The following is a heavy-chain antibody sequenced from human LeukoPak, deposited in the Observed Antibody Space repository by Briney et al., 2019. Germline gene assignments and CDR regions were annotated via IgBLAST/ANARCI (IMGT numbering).Heavy chain of an antibody. CDR1: GFTFSSFW. V-gene: IGHV3-74*01. CDR2: MKSDGSST. J-gene: IGHJ4*02. Sequence: GGSRRFSCAASGFTFSSFWMHWVRKAPGKGPVWGSSMKSDGSSTTYADSVKGRFTISRDDAKNTLYLQMNSLRVEDTAAYYCARGFKYSSSWYVDYWGQGTLVTVSS. CDR3: ARGFKYSSSWYVDY. D-gene: IGHD6-13*01.